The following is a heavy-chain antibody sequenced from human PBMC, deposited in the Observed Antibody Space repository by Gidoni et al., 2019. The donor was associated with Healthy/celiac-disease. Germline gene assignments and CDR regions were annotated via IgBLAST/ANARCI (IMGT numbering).Heavy chain of an antibody. J-gene: IGHJ5*02. CDR1: GFTFCRYA. D-gene: IGHD2-15*01. CDR2: ISGSGCST. V-gene: IGHV3-23*01. CDR3: AKELEVVTGDNWFDP. Sequence: EVQLLESGGGLVQPGGSLRLSCAASGFTFCRYAMSWVRQAPGKGLEWVSAISGSGCSTYYADSVKGRFTISRDNSKNTLYLQMNSLRAEDTAVYYCAKELEVVTGDNWFDPWGQGTLVTVSS.